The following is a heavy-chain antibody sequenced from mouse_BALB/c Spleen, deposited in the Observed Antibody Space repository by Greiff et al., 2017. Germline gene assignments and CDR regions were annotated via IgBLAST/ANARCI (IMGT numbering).Heavy chain of an antibody. V-gene: IGHV5-6-5*01. CDR3: ARSPNRFSDGFAY. J-gene: IGHJ3*01. CDR1: GFTFSSYA. Sequence: EVMLVESGGGLVKPGGSLKLSCAASGFTFSSYAMSWVRQTPEKRLEWVASISSGGSTYYPDSVKGRFTISRDNARNILYLQMSSLRSEDTAMYYCARSPNRFSDGFAYWGQGTLVTVSA. CDR2: ISSGGST.